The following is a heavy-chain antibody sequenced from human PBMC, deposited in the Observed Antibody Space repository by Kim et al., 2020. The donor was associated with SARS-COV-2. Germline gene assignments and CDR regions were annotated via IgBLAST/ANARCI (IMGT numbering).Heavy chain of an antibody. CDR1: GFTFSSYA. CDR2: ISYDGSNK. D-gene: IGHD3-3*01. V-gene: IGHV3-30-3*01. Sequence: GGSLRLSCAASGFTFSSYAMHWVRQAPGKGLEWVAVISYDGSNKYYADSVKGRFTISRDNSKNTLYLQMNSLRAEDTAVYYCARSGLYYDFWSGCDYWG. J-gene: IGHJ4*01. CDR3: ARSGLYYDFWSGCDY.